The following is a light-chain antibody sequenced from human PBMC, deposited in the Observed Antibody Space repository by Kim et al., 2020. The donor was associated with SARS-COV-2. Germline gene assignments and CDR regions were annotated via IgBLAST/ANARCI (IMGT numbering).Light chain of an antibody. CDR1: QSISTY. V-gene: IGKV1-39*01. CDR3: QQSYTTPRT. Sequence: DIQMTQSPSSLSASVGDRVTITCRATQSISTYLNWYQKKPGKGPRLLIYASSSLQSGVPSRFTGSGSGTDFTLTISSLQSEDFATCYCQQSYTTPRTFGQGTKVDIK. J-gene: IGKJ1*01. CDR2: ASS.